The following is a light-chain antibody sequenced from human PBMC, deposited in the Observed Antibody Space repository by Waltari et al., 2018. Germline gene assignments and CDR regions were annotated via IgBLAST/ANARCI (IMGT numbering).Light chain of an antibody. Sequence: QSALTQPASVSGSPGQSITISCTGTSSDVGNYNLVSWYQQYPGKAPKVMIYDDNRLPSGVSHRFSGSKSGNTASLTISGVQAEDEADYYCCSYAGSYTWVFGGGTKLTVL. CDR1: SSDVGNYNL. V-gene: IGLV2-23*01. CDR3: CSYAGSYTWV. J-gene: IGLJ3*02. CDR2: DDN.